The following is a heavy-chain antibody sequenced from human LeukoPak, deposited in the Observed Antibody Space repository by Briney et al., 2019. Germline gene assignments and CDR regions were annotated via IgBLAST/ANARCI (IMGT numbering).Heavy chain of an antibody. CDR1: GFTFSSYA. J-gene: IGHJ3*02. CDR3: AKPVITMIDAFDI. CDR2: ISGSGGST. D-gene: IGHD3-22*01. Sequence: GSLRLSCAASGFTFSSYAMSWVRQAPGKGLERVSAISGSGGSTYYADSVKGRFTISRDNSKNTLYLQMNSLRAEDTAVYCCAKPVITMIDAFDIWGQGTMVTVSS. V-gene: IGHV3-23*01.